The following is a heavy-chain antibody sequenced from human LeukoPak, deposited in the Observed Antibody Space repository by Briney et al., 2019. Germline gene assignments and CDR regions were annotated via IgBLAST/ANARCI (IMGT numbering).Heavy chain of an antibody. Sequence: GGSLRLSCAASGFTFSSYAMSWVRQAPGKGLEWVSAISGSGGSTYYADSVKGRFTISRDNSKNTLYLQMNSLRAEDTAVYYCAKNKDGSRWLHPEYFQHWGQGTLVTVSS. CDR2: ISGSGGST. J-gene: IGHJ1*01. CDR3: AKNKDGSRWLHPEYFQH. D-gene: IGHD5-24*01. CDR1: GFTFSSYA. V-gene: IGHV3-23*01.